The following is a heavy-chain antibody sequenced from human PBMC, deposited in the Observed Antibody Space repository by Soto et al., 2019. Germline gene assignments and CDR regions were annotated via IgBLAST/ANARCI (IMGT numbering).Heavy chain of an antibody. V-gene: IGHV4-61*01. CDR2: IYYSGST. Sequence: PSETLSLTCTVSGGSVSSGSYYWSWIRQPPGKGLEWIGYIYYSGSTNYNPSLKSRDTISVDTSKNQFSLKLSSVNAADTAFYSWARGVPYTLGYVSWFAPGGKGTLVTVS. D-gene: IGHD3-16*01. CDR1: GGSVSSGSYY. J-gene: IGHJ5*02. CDR3: ARGVPYTLGYVSWFAP.